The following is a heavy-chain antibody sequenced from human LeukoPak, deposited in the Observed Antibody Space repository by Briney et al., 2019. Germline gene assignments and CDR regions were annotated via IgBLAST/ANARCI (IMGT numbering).Heavy chain of an antibody. Sequence: PGGAQRLSCAASQFTPSDYYASWIRHAPGRGLECVSYISSRGHTIYSAPSVKGRFTISRDDAKNEVYLQMTGLRAEDTALYYCATEVEYSTNGFDTWGQGTMVTVSS. J-gene: IGHJ3*02. CDR1: QFTPSDYY. V-gene: IGHV3-11*04. CDR2: ISSRGHTI. CDR3: ATEVEYSTNGFDT. D-gene: IGHD6-13*01.